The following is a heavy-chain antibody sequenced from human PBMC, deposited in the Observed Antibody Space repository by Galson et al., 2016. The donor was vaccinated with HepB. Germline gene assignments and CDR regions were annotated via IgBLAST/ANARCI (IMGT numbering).Heavy chain of an antibody. CDR3: ARESYYGGNSLDQYYFDY. J-gene: IGHJ4*02. CDR1: GFTFSSYS. Sequence: SLRLSCAVSGFTFSSYSMDWVRQAPGKGLEWVSYITSSSSTIYYADSVKGRFTISRGNAKNSLYLQMNSLRDEDTAVYYCARESYYGGNSLDQYYFDYWGQGTLVTVSS. V-gene: IGHV3-48*02. D-gene: IGHD4-23*01. CDR2: ITSSSSTI.